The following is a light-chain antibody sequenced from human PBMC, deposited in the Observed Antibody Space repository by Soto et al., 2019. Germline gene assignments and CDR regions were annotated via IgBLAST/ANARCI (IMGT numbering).Light chain of an antibody. J-gene: IGKJ3*01. CDR3: QQYYNWHYT. Sequence: EIVMTQSPSTLSVSVGDRATISCRASQGVGTNLAWYQQKPGQAPKLLIYGAIILATGVPGRFSGSGSETDFTLTISSLQSEDVAVYYCQQYYNWHYTFGPGTKVEIK. CDR1: QGVGTN. V-gene: IGKV3-15*01. CDR2: GAI.